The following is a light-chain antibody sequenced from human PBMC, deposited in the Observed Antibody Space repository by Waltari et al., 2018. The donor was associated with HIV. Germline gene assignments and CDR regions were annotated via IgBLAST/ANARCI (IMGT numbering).Light chain of an antibody. CDR2: DDS. Sequence: SYVLTQPPSVSVAPGKTARITCGGNNIGSKSVHWYQLKPGQAPVLVIYDDSDRPSGIPERFSGSKSGNTATLTISRVEAGDEADYYCQVWDSSSDHWVFGGGTKLTVL. CDR3: QVWDSSSDHWV. V-gene: IGLV3-21*04. J-gene: IGLJ3*02. CDR1: NIGSKS.